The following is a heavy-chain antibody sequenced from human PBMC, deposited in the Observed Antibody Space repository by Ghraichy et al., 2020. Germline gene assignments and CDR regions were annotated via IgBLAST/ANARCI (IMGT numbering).Heavy chain of an antibody. CDR3: ARASTVVRFYYYDGMDV. Sequence: GGSLRLSCVGSGFTFSSYNMNWVRQSPGKGLEWVSYISSGSKAIFYADSVKGRFTISRGNAQNSLYLQMNSLRDEDTAVYYCARASTVVRFYYYDGMDVWGQGTTVTVSS. D-gene: IGHD4-23*01. CDR2: ISSGSKAI. CDR1: GFTFSSYN. V-gene: IGHV3-48*02. J-gene: IGHJ6*02.